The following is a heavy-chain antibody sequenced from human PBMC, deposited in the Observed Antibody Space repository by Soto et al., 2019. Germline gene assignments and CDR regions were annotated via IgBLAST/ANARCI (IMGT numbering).Heavy chain of an antibody. Sequence: SETLSLTCTVSGGSISSGGYYWSWIRQHPGKGLEWIGYIYYSGSTYYNPSLKSRVTISVDTSKDQFSLKLSSVTAADTAVYYCASKTCSGGSCYSEYYFDYWGQGTLVTVSS. V-gene: IGHV4-31*03. D-gene: IGHD2-15*01. CDR1: GGSISSGGYY. CDR2: IYYSGST. J-gene: IGHJ4*02. CDR3: ASKTCSGGSCYSEYYFDY.